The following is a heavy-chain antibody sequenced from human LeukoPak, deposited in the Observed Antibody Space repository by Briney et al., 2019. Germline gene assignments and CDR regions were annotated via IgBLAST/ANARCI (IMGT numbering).Heavy chain of an antibody. J-gene: IGHJ3*02. CDR2: IGGAGTAI. CDR3: ARYQLDSGPLGDAFDI. V-gene: IGHV3-48*03. D-gene: IGHD2-15*01. Sequence: GGSLRLSCVGSGFIFSRHEMHWVRQAPGKGLEWVSYIGGAGTAINYADSGKDRFTISRDNSKNSLYLQMNSLRDEDTAVYYCARYQLDSGPLGDAFDIWGQGTMVTVSS. CDR1: GFIFSRHE.